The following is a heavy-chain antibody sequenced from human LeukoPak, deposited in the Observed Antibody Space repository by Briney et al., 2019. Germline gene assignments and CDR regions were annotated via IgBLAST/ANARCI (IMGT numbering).Heavy chain of an antibody. CDR3: ARQTGSGLFILP. V-gene: IGHV4-39*01. CDR2: IYYSGNT. D-gene: IGHD3/OR15-3a*01. J-gene: IGHJ4*02. Sequence: SSETLSLTCTASGVSISSSNSYWGWIRQPPGKGLEWIGSIYYSGNTYYNASLKSQVSISIDTSKNRFSLKLTSVTAADTAVYYCARQTGSGLFILPGGQGTLVTVSS. CDR1: GVSISSSNSY.